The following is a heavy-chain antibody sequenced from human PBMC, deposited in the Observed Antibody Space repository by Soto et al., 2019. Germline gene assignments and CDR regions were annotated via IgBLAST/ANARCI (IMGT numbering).Heavy chain of an antibody. D-gene: IGHD3-16*01. V-gene: IGHV1-46*03. CDR1: GCTFTSYY. CDR2: INPSGGST. Sequence: ASVKVSCKASGCTFTSYYMHWVRQAPGQGLEWMGIINPSGGSTSYAQKFQGRVTMTRDTSTSTVYMELSSLRSEDTAVYYCARDLLMITHYVGPPVRYGMDVWGQGTTVTVSS. J-gene: IGHJ6*02. CDR3: ARDLLMITHYVGPPVRYGMDV.